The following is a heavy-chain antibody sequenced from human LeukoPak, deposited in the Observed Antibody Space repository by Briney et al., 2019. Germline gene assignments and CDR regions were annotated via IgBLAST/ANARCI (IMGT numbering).Heavy chain of an antibody. CDR3: TRETSSRYFDY. J-gene: IGHJ4*02. Sequence: SVKVSCKASGGTFSSYAISWVRQAPGQGLEWMGGIIPIFGTANYARKFQGRITITRNTSISTAYMELSSLRSEDTAVYYCTRETSSRYFDYWGQGTLVTVSS. CDR1: GGTFSSYA. CDR2: IIPIFGTA. V-gene: IGHV1-69*05.